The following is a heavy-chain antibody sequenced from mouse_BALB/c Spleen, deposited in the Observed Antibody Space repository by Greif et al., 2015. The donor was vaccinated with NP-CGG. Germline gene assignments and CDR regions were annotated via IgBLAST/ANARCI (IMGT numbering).Heavy chain of an antibody. CDR2: ISSGGSYT. J-gene: IGHJ4*01. D-gene: IGHD2-10*01. Sequence: EVKLMESGGGLMKPGGSLKLSCAASGFTFSSYAMSWVRQSPEKRLEWVAEISSGGSYTYYPDTVTGRFTISRDNAKNXLYLEMSSLRSEDTAMYYCARPAYYDYAMDYWGQGTSVTVSS. CDR1: GFTFSSYA. V-gene: IGHV5-9-4*01. CDR3: ARPAYYDYAMDY.